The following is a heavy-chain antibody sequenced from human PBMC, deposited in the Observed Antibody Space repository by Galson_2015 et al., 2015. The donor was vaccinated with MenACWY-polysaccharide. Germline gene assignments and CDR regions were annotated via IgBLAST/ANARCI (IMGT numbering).Heavy chain of an antibody. CDR3: AREGSRIVFHAFDT. CDR1: GLKFRGSG. D-gene: IGHD2-15*01. CDR2: IQYDGSKI. J-gene: IGHJ3*02. Sequence: LRLSCAASGLKFRGSGMHWVRQAPGKGLEWVAVIQYDGSKIVYADSVKGRFTISRDNSKNTVFLEMNTLGAEDTAVYYCAREGSRIVFHAFDTWGQGTMVTVSS. V-gene: IGHV3-33*01.